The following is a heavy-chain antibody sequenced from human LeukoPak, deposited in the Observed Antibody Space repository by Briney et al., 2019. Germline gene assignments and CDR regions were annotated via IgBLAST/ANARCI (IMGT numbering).Heavy chain of an antibody. V-gene: IGHV1-2*02. CDR2: INPNSGGT. D-gene: IGHD5-24*01. J-gene: IGHJ6*03. Sequence: ASVKVSCKASGYTFTGYHMHWVRQAPGQGLEWMGWINPNSGGTNYAQKLQGRVTMTTDTSTSTAYMELRSLRSDDTAVYYCARRKRSLGDYYYYYMDAWGKGTTVTVSS. CDR3: ARRKRSLGDYYYYYMDA. CDR1: GYTFTGYH.